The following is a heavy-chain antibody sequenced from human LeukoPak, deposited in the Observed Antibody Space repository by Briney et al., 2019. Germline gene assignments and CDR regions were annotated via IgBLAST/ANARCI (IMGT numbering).Heavy chain of an antibody. D-gene: IGHD2/OR15-2a*01. V-gene: IGHV1-69*02. Sequence: SVKVSCKASGGTFSSYTISWVRQAPGQGREWMGRIIPILGIANYAQKFQGRVTITADKSTSTAYMELSSLRSEDTAVYYCAEGSAFGFDYWGQGTLVTVSS. CDR3: AEGSAFGFDY. CDR2: IIPILGIA. J-gene: IGHJ4*02. CDR1: GGTFSSYT.